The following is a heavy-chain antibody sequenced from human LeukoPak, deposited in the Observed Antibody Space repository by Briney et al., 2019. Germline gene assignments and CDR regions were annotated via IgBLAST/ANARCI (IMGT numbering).Heavy chain of an antibody. D-gene: IGHD3-10*01. CDR2: ISRTVTTT. Sequence: GGSLRLSCAASGFTFSRYDLSWVRQAPGKGLECVSTISRTVTTTYYADSVKGRFTISRDNSKNTLYLQMNSLRAEDTAVYYCTRDITFDYWGPGTLVTVSS. CDR1: GFTFSRYD. V-gene: IGHV3-23*01. CDR3: TRDITFDY. J-gene: IGHJ4*02.